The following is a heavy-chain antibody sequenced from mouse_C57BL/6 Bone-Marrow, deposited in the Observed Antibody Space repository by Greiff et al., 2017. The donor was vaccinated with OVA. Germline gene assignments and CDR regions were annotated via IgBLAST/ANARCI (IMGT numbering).Heavy chain of an antibody. V-gene: IGHV5-12*01. CDR1: GFTFSDYY. CDR2: ISNGGGST. Sequence: EVKLMESGGGLVQPGGSLKLSCAASGFTFSDYYMYWVRQTPEKRLEWVAYISNGGGSTYYPDTVKGRFTISRDNAKNTLYLQMSRLKSEDTAMYYCTRHGLGGNYFYAMDYWGQGTSVTVSS. D-gene: IGHD2-1*01. J-gene: IGHJ4*01. CDR3: TRHGLGGNYFYAMDY.